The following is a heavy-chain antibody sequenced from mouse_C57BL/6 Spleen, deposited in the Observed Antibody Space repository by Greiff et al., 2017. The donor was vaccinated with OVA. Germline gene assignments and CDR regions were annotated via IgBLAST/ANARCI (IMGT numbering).Heavy chain of an antibody. D-gene: IGHD2-5*01. V-gene: IGHV1-64*01. Sequence: QVQLQQPGAELVKPGASVKLSCKASGYTFTSYWMHWVKQRPGQGLEWIGMIHPNSGSTNYNEKFKSKATLTVDKSSSTAYMQLSSLTSEDSAVYYCALYYSNSYYYAMDYWGQGTSVTVSS. CDR1: GYTFTSYW. CDR3: ALYYSNSYYYAMDY. CDR2: IHPNSGST. J-gene: IGHJ4*01.